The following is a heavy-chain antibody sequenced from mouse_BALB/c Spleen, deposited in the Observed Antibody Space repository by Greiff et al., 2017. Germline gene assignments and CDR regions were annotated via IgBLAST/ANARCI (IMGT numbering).Heavy chain of an antibody. CDR3: APGDYMITYFAY. Sequence: QVQLQHSGPELVRPGVSVKISCKGSGYTFTDYAMHWVKQSHAKSLEWIGVISTYSGNTNYNQKFKGKATMTVDKSSSTAYMELARLTSEDSAIYYCAPGDYMITYFAYWGQGTLVTVSA. V-gene: IGHV1-67*01. CDR1: GYTFTDYA. D-gene: IGHD2-4*01. CDR2: ISTYSGNT. J-gene: IGHJ3*01.